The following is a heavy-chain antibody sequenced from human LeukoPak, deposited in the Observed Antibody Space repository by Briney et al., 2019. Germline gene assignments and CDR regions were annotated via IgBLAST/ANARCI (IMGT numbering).Heavy chain of an antibody. J-gene: IGHJ5*02. CDR1: GYSISSGYY. V-gene: IGHV4-38-2*02. CDR3: ARVGHDFWSGYQRNWFDP. Sequence: PSETLSLTCTVSGYSISSGYYWGWIRQPPGKGLEWIGSIYHSGSTYYNPSLKSRVTISVDTSKNQFSLKLSSVTAADAAVYYCARVGHDFWSGYQRNWFDPWGQGTLVTVSS. D-gene: IGHD3-3*01. CDR2: IYHSGST.